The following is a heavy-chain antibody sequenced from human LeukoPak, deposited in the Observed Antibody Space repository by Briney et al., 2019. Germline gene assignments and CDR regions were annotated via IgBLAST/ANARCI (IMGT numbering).Heavy chain of an antibody. Sequence: ASVKVSCKASGYTFTGYYMHWVRQAPGQGLEWMGWINPNSGGTNYAQKFQGRVTMTRDTSISTAYMELSSLRSEDTAVYYCARDGSYDFWSGDTPRMDAWGQGTTVTVSS. D-gene: IGHD3-3*01. J-gene: IGHJ6*02. V-gene: IGHV1-2*02. CDR1: GYTFTGYY. CDR3: ARDGSYDFWSGDTPRMDA. CDR2: INPNSGGT.